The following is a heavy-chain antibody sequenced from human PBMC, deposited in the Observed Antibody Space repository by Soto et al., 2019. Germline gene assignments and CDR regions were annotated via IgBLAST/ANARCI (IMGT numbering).Heavy chain of an antibody. Sequence: GGSLRLACAASGFTFSSNGMHWVRQAPGKGLEWVAVVSYDGSNKYYADSVKGRFTISRDNSKNTLYLQMNSLRAEDTAVYYCSSSRSSGCTHTHFDYLGRGTLVTVS. CDR2: VSYDGSNK. CDR3: SSSRSSGCTHTHFDY. V-gene: IGHV3-30*03. J-gene: IGHJ4*02. D-gene: IGHD3-22*01. CDR1: GFTFSSNG.